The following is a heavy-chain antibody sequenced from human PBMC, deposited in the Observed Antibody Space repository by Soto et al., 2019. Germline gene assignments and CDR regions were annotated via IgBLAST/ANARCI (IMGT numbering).Heavy chain of an antibody. D-gene: IGHD3-10*01. V-gene: IGHV3-23*01. J-gene: IGHJ4*02. CDR3: AKDQGLLWFGELLPDFDY. CDR2: ISGSGGST. Sequence: AGGSLRLSCAASGFTFSSYAMSWVRQAPGKGLEWVSAISGSGGSTYYADSVKGRFTISRDNSKNTLYLQMNSLRAEDTAVYYCAKDQGLLWFGELLPDFDYWGQGTLVTVSS. CDR1: GFTFSSYA.